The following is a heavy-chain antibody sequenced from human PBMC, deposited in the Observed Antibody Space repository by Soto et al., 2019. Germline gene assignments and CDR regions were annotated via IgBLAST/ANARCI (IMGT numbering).Heavy chain of an antibody. CDR3: AIDPNWESGY. CDR1: GVTFRTDH. Sequence: PGVSLRLYCGFSGVTFRTDHTHRFRQAPGKGLEWVANINGADTSESYADSVRGRFTVSRDNSKSTLFLQMDNLRVEDTAIYYCAIDPNWESGYWGQGTPVTVSS. CDR2: INGADTSE. J-gene: IGHJ4*02. V-gene: IGHV3-23*01. D-gene: IGHD7-27*01.